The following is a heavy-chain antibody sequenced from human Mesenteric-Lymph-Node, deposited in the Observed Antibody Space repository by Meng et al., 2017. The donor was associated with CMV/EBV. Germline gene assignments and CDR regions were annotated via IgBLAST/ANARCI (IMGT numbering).Heavy chain of an antibody. CDR2: ISSNNNYI. D-gene: IGHD1/OR15-1a*01. J-gene: IGHJ4*02. CDR1: GFTFSTYS. V-gene: IGHV3-21*01. CDR3: ARAGGKDIWYNWNNAADY. Sequence: GESLKISCAASGFTFSTYSMNWVRQAPGKGLEWVSSISSNNNYIYYADSVKGRFTISRDNAKNSLYLQMNSLRADDTAVYYCARAGGKDIWYNWNNAADYWGQGTLVTVSS.